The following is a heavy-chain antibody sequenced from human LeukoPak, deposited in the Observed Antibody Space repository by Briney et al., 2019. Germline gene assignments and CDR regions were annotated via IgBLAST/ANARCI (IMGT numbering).Heavy chain of an antibody. V-gene: IGHV1-69*04. CDR2: IIPILGIA. Sequence: ASVEVSCKASGGTFSSYAISWVRQAPGQGLEWMGRIIPILGIANYAQKFQGRVTITADKSTSTAYMELSSLRSEDTAVYYCAKDILYYYDSSGYTDYWGQGTLVTVSS. J-gene: IGHJ4*02. CDR1: GGTFSSYA. D-gene: IGHD3-22*01. CDR3: AKDILYYYDSSGYTDY.